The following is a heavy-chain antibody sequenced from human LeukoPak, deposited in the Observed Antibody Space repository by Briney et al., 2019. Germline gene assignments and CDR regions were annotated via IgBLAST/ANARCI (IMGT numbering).Heavy chain of an antibody. V-gene: IGHV3-15*01. J-gene: IGHJ4*02. Sequence: PGGSLRLSCAASGFTFDDYGMSWVRQAPGKGLEWVGRIKSKTDGGTTDYAAPVRGRFTISRDDSKNTLYLQMNSLKTEDTAVYYCTTGLFSYYGGTFDYWGQGTLVTVSS. CDR2: IKSKTDGGTT. CDR1: GFTFDDYG. CDR3: TTGLFSYYGGTFDY. D-gene: IGHD4-11*01.